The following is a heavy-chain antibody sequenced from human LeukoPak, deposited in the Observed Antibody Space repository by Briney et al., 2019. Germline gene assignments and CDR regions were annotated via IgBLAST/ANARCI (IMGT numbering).Heavy chain of an antibody. CDR2: INHSGST. CDR3: ARGLSWYYYDSSGWPNTAEYFQQ. V-gene: IGHV4-34*01. CDR1: GRSVSGYY. D-gene: IGHD3-22*01. Sequence: APTLSLTCAVDGRSVSGYYWRWIRQPPGKGLEWIGEINHSGSTNYNPSLKSRVTISVDTSKNQFSLKLSSVTAADTAVYYCARGLSWYYYDSSGWPNTAEYFQQWGQGTLVTVSS. J-gene: IGHJ1*01.